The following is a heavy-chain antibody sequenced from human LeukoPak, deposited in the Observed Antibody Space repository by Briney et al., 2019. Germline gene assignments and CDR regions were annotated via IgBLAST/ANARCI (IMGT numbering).Heavy chain of an antibody. V-gene: IGHV5-51*01. J-gene: IGHJ4*02. CDR3: ARLSGRDFDF. Sequence: GESLKISCKIGGYGFTTYWIGWVRLMSGEGLEWMGIIYPGDSETRYSPSFQGQVTMSVDKSISTAYLQWSSLKPSDTAMYYCARLSGRDFDFWGQGILVTVSS. CDR2: IYPGDSET. D-gene: IGHD1-26*01. CDR1: GYGFTTYW.